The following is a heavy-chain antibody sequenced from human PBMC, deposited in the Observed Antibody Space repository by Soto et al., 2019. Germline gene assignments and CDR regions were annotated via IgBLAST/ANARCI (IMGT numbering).Heavy chain of an antibody. CDR3: ARRTWGMDV. V-gene: IGHV4-4*02. CDR1: SGSMDTTNW. CDR2: IFHSGNT. D-gene: IGHD2-8*01. J-gene: IGHJ6*02. Sequence: SETLSLTCAESSGSMDTTNWWSWVRQTPGKGLEWIGEIFHSGNTYYNPSLASRVTISVDTSKNQFSLNLRSVTAADTAVYYCARRTWGMDVWGQGTTVTVSS.